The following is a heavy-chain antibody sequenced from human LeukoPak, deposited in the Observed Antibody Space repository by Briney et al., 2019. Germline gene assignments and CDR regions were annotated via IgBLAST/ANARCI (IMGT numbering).Heavy chain of an antibody. V-gene: IGHV4-31*03. J-gene: IGHJ4*02. CDR1: GGSISSGGYY. CDR3: ARGKQWLESFDY. D-gene: IGHD6-19*01. Sequence: SETLSLTCTVSGGSISSGGYYWSWIRQHPGKGLEWIGYIYYSGSTYYNPSLKSRVTISVDTSKNQFSLKLSSVTAADTAVYYCARGKQWLESFDYWGQGTLVTVSS. CDR2: IYYSGST.